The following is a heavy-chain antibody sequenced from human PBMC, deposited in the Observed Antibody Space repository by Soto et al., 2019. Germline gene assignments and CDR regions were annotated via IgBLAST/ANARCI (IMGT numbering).Heavy chain of an antibody. Sequence: GASVKVSCKASGYTFTSYGISWVRQAPGQGLEWMGWISAYNGNTNYAQKLQGRVTMTTDTSTSTAYMELRSLRSDDTAVYYCAREDSSSWYHYYYGMDVWGQGTTVTVSS. D-gene: IGHD6-13*01. V-gene: IGHV1-18*01. CDR1: GYTFTSYG. J-gene: IGHJ6*02. CDR3: AREDSSSWYHYYYGMDV. CDR2: ISAYNGNT.